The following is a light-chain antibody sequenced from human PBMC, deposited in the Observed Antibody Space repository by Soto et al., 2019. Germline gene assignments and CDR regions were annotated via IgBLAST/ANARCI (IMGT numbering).Light chain of an antibody. V-gene: IGKV3-20*01. CDR1: QSITQSF. J-gene: IGKJ4*01. CDR2: GAS. Sequence: EIVLTQSPGTLSMSPGERATLSCRASQSITQSFLAWYQQRPGQSPRLLIYGASNRAAGIPGRFSGSGSGTYFSLTISRLEPEDFAVYYCQQYASSPLTFGGGTKVEIK. CDR3: QQYASSPLT.